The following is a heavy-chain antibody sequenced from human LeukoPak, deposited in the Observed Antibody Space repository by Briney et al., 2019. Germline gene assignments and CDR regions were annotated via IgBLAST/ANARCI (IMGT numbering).Heavy chain of an antibody. Sequence: SETLSLTCAVYGGSFSGYYWSWIRQPPGKGLEWIGEINHSGSTNYNPSLKSRVTISVDTSKNQFSLKLSSVTAADTAVYYCARTSGWSDAFDIWGQGTMVTVSS. CDR2: INHSGST. CDR3: ARTSGWSDAFDI. D-gene: IGHD6-19*01. V-gene: IGHV4-34*01. CDR1: GGSFSGYY. J-gene: IGHJ3*02.